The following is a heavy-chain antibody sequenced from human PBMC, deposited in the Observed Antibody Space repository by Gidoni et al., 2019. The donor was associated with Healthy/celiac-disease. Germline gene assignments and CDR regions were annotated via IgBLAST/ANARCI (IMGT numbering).Heavy chain of an antibody. CDR3: AKDHSIVVVPAAMGGSSM. V-gene: IGHV3-30*02. CDR2: IRYDGSNK. J-gene: IGHJ4*02. Sequence: QVQLVESGGGVVQPGGSLGLSCAASGFTFSSYGMHWVRQAPGKGLEWVAFIRYDGSNKYYADSVKGRFTISRDNSKNTLYLQMNSLRAEDTAVYYCAKDHSIVVVPAAMGGSSMWGQGTLVTVSS. CDR1: GFTFSSYG. D-gene: IGHD2-2*01.